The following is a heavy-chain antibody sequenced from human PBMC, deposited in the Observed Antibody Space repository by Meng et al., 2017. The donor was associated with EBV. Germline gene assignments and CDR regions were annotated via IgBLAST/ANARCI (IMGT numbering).Heavy chain of an antibody. D-gene: IGHD6-6*01. CDR1: GFSLSTCGLG. V-gene: IGHV2-5*02. J-gene: IGHJ4*02. CDR2: IYWDDDK. CDR3: AHIIAARPFDY. Sequence: IPLQDSGPTLVNPTPSPKVTCTFSGFSLSTCGLGWGWLPPPPGKALEWLALIYWDDDKRYSPSLKSRLTITKDTSKNQVVLTMTNMDPVDAATYYCAHIIAARPFDYWGQGTLVTVSS.